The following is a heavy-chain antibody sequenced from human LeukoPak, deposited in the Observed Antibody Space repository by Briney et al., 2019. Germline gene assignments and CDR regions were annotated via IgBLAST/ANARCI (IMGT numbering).Heavy chain of an antibody. J-gene: IGHJ3*02. V-gene: IGHV3-21*01. CDR1: GFTFSSYS. Sequence: GGSLRLSCAASGFTFSSYSMNWVRQAPGKGLEWVSSISSSSSYIYYADSVKGRFTISRGNAKNSLYLQMNSLRAEDTAVYYCARAAYSSSWPNPDDAFDIWGQGTMVTVSS. CDR3: ARAAYSSSWPNPDDAFDI. D-gene: IGHD6-13*01. CDR2: ISSSSSYI.